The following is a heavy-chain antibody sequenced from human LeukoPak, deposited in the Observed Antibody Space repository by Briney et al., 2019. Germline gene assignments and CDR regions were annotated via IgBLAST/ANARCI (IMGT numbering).Heavy chain of an antibody. D-gene: IGHD6-13*01. J-gene: IGHJ4*02. CDR3: AKVPQQLVPEYFDY. CDR1: GFTFSSYA. V-gene: IGHV3-23*01. Sequence: GRSLRLSCAASGFTFSSYAMSWVRQAPGKGLEGVSAISGSGGSTYYADSVKGRFTISRDNSKNTLYLQMNSLRAEDTAVYYCAKVPQQLVPEYFDYWGQGTLVTVSS. CDR2: ISGSGGST.